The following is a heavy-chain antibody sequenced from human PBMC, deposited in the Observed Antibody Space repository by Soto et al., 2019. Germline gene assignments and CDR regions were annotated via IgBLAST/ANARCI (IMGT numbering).Heavy chain of an antibody. Sequence: ASVKVSCKASGYTFTNYAIHWVRQGPGQRLEWMGWINAGNGKTKYSQKFQGRVTITRDTSASTAYMDLSSLRSEDTAVYYCARAGAVAGNINFDYWRQRTLVTVSS. J-gene: IGHJ4*02. CDR3: ARAGAVAGNINFDY. D-gene: IGHD6-19*01. CDR2: INAGNGKT. CDR1: GYTFTNYA. V-gene: IGHV1-3*01.